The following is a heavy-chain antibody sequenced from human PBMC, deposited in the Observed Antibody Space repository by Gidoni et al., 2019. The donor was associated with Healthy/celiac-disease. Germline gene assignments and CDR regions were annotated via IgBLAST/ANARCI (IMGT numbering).Heavy chain of an antibody. CDR2: IWYDGSNK. J-gene: IGHJ3*02. D-gene: IGHD6-6*01. Sequence: QVQLVESGGGVVQPGRSLRLSCAASGFTFSSYGMHWVRQAPGKGLEWVAVIWYDGSNKYYADSVKGRFTISRDNSKNTLYLQMNSLRAEDTAVYYCARDGIAALPEGGAFDIWGQGTMVTVSS. CDR1: GFTFSSYG. V-gene: IGHV3-33*01. CDR3: ARDGIAALPEGGAFDI.